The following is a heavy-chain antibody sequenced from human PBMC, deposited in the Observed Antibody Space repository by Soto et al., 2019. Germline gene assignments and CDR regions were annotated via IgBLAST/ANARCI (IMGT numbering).Heavy chain of an antibody. V-gene: IGHV3-30*18. CDR2: ISYDGSNK. D-gene: IGHD2-15*01. CDR3: AKAQDIVVVVAATPLDY. J-gene: IGHJ4*02. Sequence: GGSLRLSCAASGFTFSSYGMHWVRQAPGKGLEWVAVISYDGSNKYYADSVKGRFTISRDNSKNTLYLQMNSLRAEDTAVYYCAKAQDIVVVVAATPLDYWGQGTLVTISS. CDR1: GFTFSSYG.